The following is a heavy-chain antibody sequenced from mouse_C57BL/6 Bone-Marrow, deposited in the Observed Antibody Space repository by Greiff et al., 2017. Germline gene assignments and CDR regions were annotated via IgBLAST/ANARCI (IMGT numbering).Heavy chain of an antibody. CDR2: IRSNSNHYAT. Sequence: VQLKESGGGLVQPKGSLKLSCAASGFRFNPYAMNLVRQAPGTGLEWVARIRSNSNHYATYYADSVKDRFTISRDDSESMLYLQMNNLKTEETAMYYSVRGDSSGAAWFAYWGQGTLVTVSA. D-gene: IGHD3-2*02. V-gene: IGHV10-1*01. J-gene: IGHJ3*01. CDR1: GFRFNPYA. CDR3: VRGDSSGAAWFAY.